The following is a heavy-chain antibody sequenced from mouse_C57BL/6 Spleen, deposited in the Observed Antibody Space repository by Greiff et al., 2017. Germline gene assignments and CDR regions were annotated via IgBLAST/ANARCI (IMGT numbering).Heavy chain of an antibody. Sequence: VQLKASGPELVKPGASVKISCKASGYTFTASYINWVQQRPGQGLEGIGWIFPGSGSTYYNEKFKGKATLTVDQSSSTAYILLSSLTSEDSAVYFGARSGDYYYFDYWGQGTTLTVSS. CDR1: GYTFTASY. D-gene: IGHD1-1*01. J-gene: IGHJ2*01. CDR3: ARSGDYYYFDY. CDR2: IFPGSGST. V-gene: IGHV1-75*01.